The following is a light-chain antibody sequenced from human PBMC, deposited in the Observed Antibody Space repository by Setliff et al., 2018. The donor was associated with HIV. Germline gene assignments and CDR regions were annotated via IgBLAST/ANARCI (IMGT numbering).Light chain of an antibody. CDR2: DVS. CDR3: SSYTIRNTLL. J-gene: IGLJ1*01. V-gene: IGLV2-11*01. CDR1: SSDVGGYNY. Sequence: QSALTQPRSVSGSPGQSVTISCTGTSSDVGGYNYVSWYQQHPGKAPKLMIYDVSKRPSGVPDRFSGSKSGNTASLTISGLQAEDEADYYCSSYTIRNTLLFGTGTKVTVL.